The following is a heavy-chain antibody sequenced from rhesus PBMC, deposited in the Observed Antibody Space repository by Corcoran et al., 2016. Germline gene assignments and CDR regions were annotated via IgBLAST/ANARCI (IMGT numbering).Heavy chain of an antibody. D-gene: IGHD2-2*01. CDR3: ARGDKYYLPCFDY. Sequence: EVQLVQAGAEVKKPGASVKISCKAYGYTFPDHYLTWVRPAPGKGLEWMGRVDPEDGEADYAQKFQDRVTITADMSTDTAYMELSSLRSEDTAVYYCARGDKYYLPCFDYWCQGVLVTVSS. V-gene: IGHV1-111*02. CDR1: GYTFPDHY. CDR2: VDPEDGEA. J-gene: IGHJ4*01.